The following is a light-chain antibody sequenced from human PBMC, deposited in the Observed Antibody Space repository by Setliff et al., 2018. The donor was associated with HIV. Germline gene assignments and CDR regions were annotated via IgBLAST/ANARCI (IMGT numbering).Light chain of an antibody. V-gene: IGLV2-8*01. Sequence: QSALTQPPSASGSPGQSVTISCTGTGSDVGAYNYVSWYQQHPGKAPKLMIFEVSKRPSGVPDRFSGSKSGNTASLTVSGLQAEDEADYYCSSYAGSNNVFGTGTKVTVL. CDR3: SSYAGSNNV. CDR1: GSDVGAYNY. J-gene: IGLJ1*01. CDR2: EVS.